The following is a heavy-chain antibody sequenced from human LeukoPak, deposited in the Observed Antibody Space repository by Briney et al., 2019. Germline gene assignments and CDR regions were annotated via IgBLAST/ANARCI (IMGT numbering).Heavy chain of an antibody. CDR3: ARVQGGGYRTADY. J-gene: IGHJ4*02. D-gene: IGHD6-19*01. V-gene: IGHV3-30*04. Sequence: GGSLRLSCAASGFTFSNYFMHWVRQAPGKGLDWVAVILENGSNQYYADSVKGRFTISRDNSKNTLFLQMNSLRGEDTAMYYCARVQGGGYRTADYWGQGTLVTVSS. CDR1: GFTFSNYF. CDR2: ILENGSNQ.